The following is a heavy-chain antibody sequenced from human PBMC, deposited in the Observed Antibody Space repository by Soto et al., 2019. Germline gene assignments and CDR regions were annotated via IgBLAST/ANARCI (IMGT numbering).Heavy chain of an antibody. J-gene: IGHJ2*01. Sequence: EVQLVESGGGLVQPGRSLRLSCAASGFTFDDYAMHWVRRPPGKGLEWVSGITWNSGIIGYADSVKGRFTISRDNAKNSLYLQMNSLRPEDTALYYCAKDQGYSTSYYGYVDLWGRGTLVTVSS. CDR2: ITWNSGII. CDR1: GFTFDDYA. V-gene: IGHV3-9*01. CDR3: AKDQGYSTSYYGYVDL. D-gene: IGHD6-13*01.